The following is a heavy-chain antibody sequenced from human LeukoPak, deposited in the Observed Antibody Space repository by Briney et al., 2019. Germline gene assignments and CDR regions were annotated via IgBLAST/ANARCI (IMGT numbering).Heavy chain of an antibody. J-gene: IGHJ4*02. V-gene: IGHV3-23*01. CDR3: AKGDYDYIVIAYFDY. CDR1: GFSFNNYA. D-gene: IGHD5-12*01. CDR2: IIGSSGTT. Sequence: GGSLRLSCVASGFSFNNYAMNWVRQAPGKGLEWVSLIIGSSGTTFYADSVQGRFTISRDKSKSTLYLQMNSLRAEETAVYYCAKGDYDYIVIAYFDYWGQGSLVTVSS.